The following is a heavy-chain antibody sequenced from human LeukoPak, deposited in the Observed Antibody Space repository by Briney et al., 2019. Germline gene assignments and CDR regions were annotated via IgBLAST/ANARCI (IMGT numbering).Heavy chain of an antibody. CDR2: IIPIFGTP. CDR3: ARAGHYYDSNYDY. D-gene: IGHD3-22*01. CDR1: GGTFSSYA. V-gene: IGHV1-69*05. J-gene: IGHJ4*02. Sequence: GSSVKVSCKASGGTFSSYAISWVRQAPGQGLDWMGGIIPIFGTPNYAQKFQGRVTITTDESTSTAYMELSSLRSEDTAVYYCARAGHYYDSNYDYWGQGTLVTVSS.